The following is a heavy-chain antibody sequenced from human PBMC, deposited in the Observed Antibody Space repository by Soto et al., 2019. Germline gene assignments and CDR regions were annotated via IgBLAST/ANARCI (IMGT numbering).Heavy chain of an antibody. CDR1: GYTFTSYG. CDR3: ARLTVVGTYGRYYYYYYMYV. Sequence: ASVKVSCKASGYTFTSYGISWVRQAPGQGLEWMGWISAYNGNTNYAQKLQGRVTMTTDTSTSTAYMKLRSLRSDDTAVYYCARLTVVGTYGRYYYYYYMYVWGKGTTVTVSS. D-gene: IGHD6-19*01. J-gene: IGHJ6*03. CDR2: ISAYNGNT. V-gene: IGHV1-18*01.